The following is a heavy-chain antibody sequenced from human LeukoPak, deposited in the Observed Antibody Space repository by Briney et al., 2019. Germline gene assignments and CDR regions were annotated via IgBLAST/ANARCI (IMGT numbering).Heavy chain of an antibody. Sequence: GASVKVSCKASGYTFTSYGISWVRQAPGQGLEWMGWISAYNGNTNYAQKLQGRVAMTTGTSTSTAYMELRSLRTDDTAVYYCARGQSSSWYFYDAFDIWGQGTMVTVSS. CDR3: ARGQSSSWYFYDAFDI. V-gene: IGHV1-18*01. J-gene: IGHJ3*02. D-gene: IGHD6-13*01. CDR2: ISAYNGNT. CDR1: GYTFTSYG.